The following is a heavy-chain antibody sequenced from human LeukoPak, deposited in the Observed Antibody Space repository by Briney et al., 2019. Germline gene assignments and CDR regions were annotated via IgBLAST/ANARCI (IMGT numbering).Heavy chain of an antibody. CDR2: ISSSGSTI. Sequence: GGSLRLSCAASGFTFSDYYMSWIRQAPGKGLEWVSYISSSGSTIYYADFVKGRFTISRDNAKNSLYLQMNSLRAEDTAVYYCARDPSGWLPNAFDIWGQGTMVTVSS. CDR3: ARDPSGWLPNAFDI. J-gene: IGHJ3*02. V-gene: IGHV3-11*01. D-gene: IGHD5-24*01. CDR1: GFTFSDYY.